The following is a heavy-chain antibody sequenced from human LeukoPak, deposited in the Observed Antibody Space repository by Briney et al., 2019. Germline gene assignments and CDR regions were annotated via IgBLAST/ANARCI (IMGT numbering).Heavy chain of an antibody. CDR2: ISYDGSDK. CDR1: GFTFSRYA. Sequence: PGGSLRLSCAASGFTFSRYAMHWVRQAPGKGLEWVAVISYDGSDKYYADSVKGRFTISRDNSKNTLYLQMNSLRVEDTAVYYCARVGQWELLGISVDYWGQGTLVTVSS. D-gene: IGHD1-26*01. V-gene: IGHV3-30-3*01. CDR3: ARVGQWELLGISVDY. J-gene: IGHJ4*02.